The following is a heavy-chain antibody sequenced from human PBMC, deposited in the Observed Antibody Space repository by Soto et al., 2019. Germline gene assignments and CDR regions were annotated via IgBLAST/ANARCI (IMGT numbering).Heavy chain of an antibody. Sequence: EVQLLESGGGLVQPGGSLRLSCAASGFTFYSYAMNWVRQAPGQGLEWVSAISGSGDATFYADSVKGRFTISRDSSKNTRYLQINSLRAEDTAVYYCAKGHFYGSGTYLDYWGQGTLVTVSS. CDR1: GFTFYSYA. CDR2: ISGSGDAT. V-gene: IGHV3-23*01. D-gene: IGHD3-10*01. CDR3: AKGHFYGSGTYLDY. J-gene: IGHJ4*02.